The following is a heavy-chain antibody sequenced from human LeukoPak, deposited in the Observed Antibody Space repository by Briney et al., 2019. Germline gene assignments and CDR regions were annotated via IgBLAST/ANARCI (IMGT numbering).Heavy chain of an antibody. V-gene: IGHV4-34*01. CDR2: INHSGST. D-gene: IGHD3-10*01. CDR1: GGSFSGYY. Sequence: PSETLSLTCAVYGGSFSGYYWSWIRQPPGKGLEWIGEINHSGSTNYNPSLKSRVTISVDTSKNQFSLKLSSVTAADTAVYYCARAWGTMVRGVIRWFDPWGQGTLVTVSS. CDR3: ARAWGTMVRGVIRWFDP. J-gene: IGHJ5*02.